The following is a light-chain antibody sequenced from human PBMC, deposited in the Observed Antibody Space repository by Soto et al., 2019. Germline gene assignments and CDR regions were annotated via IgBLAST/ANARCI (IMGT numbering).Light chain of an antibody. CDR1: QDINIY. CDR2: DAS. J-gene: IGKJ4*01. V-gene: IGKV1-33*01. CDR3: QQYGNLPLT. Sequence: DIQMTQSPTSLSAFVGDRVTITCLASQDINIYLNWYQQKPGKAPKLLIYDASNLATGVPSRFSGSRSETDFTFSISSLQPEDIATYYCQQYGNLPLTFGGGTKVEI.